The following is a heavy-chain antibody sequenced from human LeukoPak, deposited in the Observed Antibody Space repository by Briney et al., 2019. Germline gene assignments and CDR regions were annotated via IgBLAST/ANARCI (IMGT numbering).Heavy chain of an antibody. V-gene: IGHV4-34*01. CDR1: GGSFSGYY. Sequence: PSETLSLTCAVYGGSFSGYYWSWIRQPPGKGLEWIGEINHSGSTNYKPSLKSRVTISVDTSKNQFPLKLSSVTAADTGVYYCARGPTGATRLDYWGQGTLVTVSS. CDR3: ARGPTGATRLDY. D-gene: IGHD1-26*01. J-gene: IGHJ4*02. CDR2: INHSGST.